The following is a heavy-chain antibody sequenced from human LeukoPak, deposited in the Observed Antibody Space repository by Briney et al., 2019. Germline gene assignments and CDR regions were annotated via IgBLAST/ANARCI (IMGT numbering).Heavy chain of an antibody. J-gene: IGHJ4*02. CDR2: IYYRGST. CDR3: ARDWTSGFHPLDY. CDR1: GGSITSYY. D-gene: IGHD3-22*01. Sequence: SETLSLTCTVSGGSITSYYWSWIRQPPGKGLEWIGYIYYRGSTNHNPSLTSRVTISVDTSKNQFSLKLSSVTAADTAVYYCARDWTSGFHPLDYWGQGTLVTVSS. V-gene: IGHV4-59*01.